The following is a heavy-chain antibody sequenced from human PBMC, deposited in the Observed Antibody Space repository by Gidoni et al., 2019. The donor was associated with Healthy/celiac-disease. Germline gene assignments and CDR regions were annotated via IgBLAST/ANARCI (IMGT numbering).Heavy chain of an antibody. D-gene: IGHD4-17*01. CDR1: GGSISSGGYS. CDR2: IYYSGST. CDR3: ARAPATTVTTTNWFDP. Sequence: QVQLQESGPGLVKPSQTLSLTCAVSGGSISSGGYSWSWLRQPPGKGLEWIGYIYYSGSTYYNPSLKSRVTISVDTSKNQFSLKLSSVTAADTAVYYCARAPATTVTTTNWFDPWGQGTLVTVSS. J-gene: IGHJ5*02. V-gene: IGHV4-30-4*07.